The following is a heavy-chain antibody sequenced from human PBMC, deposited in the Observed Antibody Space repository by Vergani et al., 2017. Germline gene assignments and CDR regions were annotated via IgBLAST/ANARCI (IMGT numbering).Heavy chain of an antibody. D-gene: IGHD3-9*01. CDR1: GFTFSSYA. CDR3: ASYDILTGYYKGRGLYNWFDP. J-gene: IGHJ5*02. V-gene: IGHV3-23*01. CDR2: ISGSGGSI. Sequence: EVQLLESGGGLVQPGGSLRLSCAASGFTFSSYAMSWVRQAPGKGLEWVSAISGSGGSIYYADSVKGRFTISRDNAKNSLYLQMNSLRAEDTAVYYCASYDILTGYYKGRGLYNWFDPWGQGTLVTVSS.